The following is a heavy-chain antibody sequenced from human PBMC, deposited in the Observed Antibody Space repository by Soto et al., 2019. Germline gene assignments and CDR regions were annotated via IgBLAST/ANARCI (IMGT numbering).Heavy chain of an antibody. V-gene: IGHV3-21*01. D-gene: IGHD3-10*01. CDR2: ISSSSSYI. Sequence: EVQLVESGGGLVKPGGSLRLSCAASGFTFSSYSMNWVREAPGKGLEWVSSISSSSSYIYYADSVKGRFTISRDNAKNSLYLQMNSLRAEDTAVYYCARYGDYYYYGMDVWGQGTTVTVSS. CDR3: ARYGDYYYYGMDV. CDR1: GFTFSSYS. J-gene: IGHJ6*02.